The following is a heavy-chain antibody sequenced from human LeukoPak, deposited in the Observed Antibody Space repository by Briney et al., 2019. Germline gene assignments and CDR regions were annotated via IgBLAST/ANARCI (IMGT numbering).Heavy chain of an antibody. Sequence: SETLSLTCTVSGGSISSSSYYWGWIRQPPGKGLEWIGSIYYSGSTYYNPSLKSRVTISVDTSKNQFSLKLSSVTAADTAVYYCARDHHCSSTSCFSSWYYYGMDVWGQGTTVTVSS. V-gene: IGHV4-39*07. D-gene: IGHD2-2*01. CDR1: GGSISSSSYY. J-gene: IGHJ6*02. CDR3: ARDHHCSSTSCFSSWYYYGMDV. CDR2: IYYSGST.